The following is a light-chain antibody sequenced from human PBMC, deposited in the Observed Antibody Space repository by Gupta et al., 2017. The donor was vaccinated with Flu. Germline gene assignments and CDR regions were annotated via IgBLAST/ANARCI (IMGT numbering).Light chain of an antibody. Sequence: SPGQTARITCSGDALPKQYAYWYQQKPGQAPVLVIYKDSERPSGIPERFSGSSSGTTVTLTISGVQAEDEADYYCQSADSSGVVFGGGTKLTVL. V-gene: IGLV3-25*03. CDR3: QSADSSGVV. CDR1: ALPKQY. J-gene: IGLJ2*01. CDR2: KDS.